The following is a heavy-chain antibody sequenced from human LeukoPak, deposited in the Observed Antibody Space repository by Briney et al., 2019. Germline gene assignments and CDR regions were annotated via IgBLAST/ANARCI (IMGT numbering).Heavy chain of an antibody. J-gene: IGHJ4*02. CDR3: ARQLDYYGSGSSFDY. D-gene: IGHD3-10*01. CDR1: GGSISSYH. CDR2: IYYSGST. V-gene: IGHV4-59*08. Sequence: SETLSLTCTVSGGSISSYHWSWIRQPPGKGLEWIGYIYYSGSTNYSPSLKSRVTISVDTSKNQFSLKLSSVTAADTAVYYCARQLDYYGSGSSFDYWGQGTLVTVSS.